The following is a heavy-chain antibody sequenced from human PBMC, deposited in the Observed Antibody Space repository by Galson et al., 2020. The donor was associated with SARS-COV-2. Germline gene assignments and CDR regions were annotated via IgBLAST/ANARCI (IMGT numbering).Heavy chain of an antibody. CDR3: ARDSPAVYFGSGSHYKVPY. CDR1: GFSFSGYP. V-gene: IGHV3-30*04. D-gene: IGHD3-10*01. CDR2: ISYDGNEQ. Sequence: GGSLRLSCVTSGFSFSGYPMFWVRQSPVKGLQWVALISYDGNEQYYADAVRGRFTISRDTDKSTLFLQMNSLRTEDTAMYYCARDSPAVYFGSGSHYKVPYWGQGTLVTVSS. J-gene: IGHJ4*02.